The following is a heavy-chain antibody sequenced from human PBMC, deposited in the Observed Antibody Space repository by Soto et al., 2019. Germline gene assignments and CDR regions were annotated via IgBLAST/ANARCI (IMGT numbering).Heavy chain of an antibody. Sequence: SETLSLTCTVSGGSISSSSYYWGWIRQPPGKGLEWVGSIYYSGSTYYNPSLKSRVTISVDTSQNQFSLKLSSVTAADTAVYYCARLGSSWYGNYWGQGTLVTVSS. V-gene: IGHV4-39*01. J-gene: IGHJ4*02. CDR1: GGSISSSSYY. CDR2: IYYSGST. CDR3: ARLGSSWYGNY. D-gene: IGHD6-13*01.